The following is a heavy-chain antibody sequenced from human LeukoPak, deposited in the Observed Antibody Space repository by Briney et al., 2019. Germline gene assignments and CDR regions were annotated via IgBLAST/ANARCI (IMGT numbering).Heavy chain of an antibody. CDR2: IYYSGST. V-gene: IGHV4-59*08. D-gene: IGHD3-9*01. J-gene: IGHJ3*02. Sequence: PSETLSLTCTVSGGSISSYYWSWIRQPPGKGLEWIGYIYYSGSTNYNPSLKSRVTISVDTSKNQFSLKLSSVTAADTAVYYCARRAYDILIGYVSDAFDIWGQGTMVTVSS. CDR1: GGSISSYY. CDR3: ARRAYDILIGYVSDAFDI.